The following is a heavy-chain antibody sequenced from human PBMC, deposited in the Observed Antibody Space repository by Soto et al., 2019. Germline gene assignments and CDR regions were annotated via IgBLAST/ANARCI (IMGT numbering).Heavy chain of an antibody. Sequence: GESLKISCKGFEYSFSSYWIGWVRQTPGKGLEWMGIIFPGDSDTRYSPSFQGRVTISADKFISTAYLQWSSLKASDTAMYYCARQGEVLDYWGQGTLVTVSS. CDR3: ARQGEVLDY. CDR2: IFPGDSDT. CDR1: EYSFSSYW. V-gene: IGHV5-51*01. J-gene: IGHJ4*02.